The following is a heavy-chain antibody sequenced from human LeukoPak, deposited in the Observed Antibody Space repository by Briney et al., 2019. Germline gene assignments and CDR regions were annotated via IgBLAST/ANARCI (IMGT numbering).Heavy chain of an antibody. J-gene: IGHJ6*02. D-gene: IGHD6-13*01. CDR2: IHHSGST. CDR1: SDSISSINW. Sequence: SETLSLTCAVSSDSISSINWWSWVRQPPGKGLEWIGEIHHSGSTNYIPSLKSRVTISVDTSKNQFSLKLSSVTAADTAVYYCARGRVAAAGRDYYYYGMDVWGQGTTVTVSS. V-gene: IGHV4-4*02. CDR3: ARGRVAAAGRDYYYYGMDV.